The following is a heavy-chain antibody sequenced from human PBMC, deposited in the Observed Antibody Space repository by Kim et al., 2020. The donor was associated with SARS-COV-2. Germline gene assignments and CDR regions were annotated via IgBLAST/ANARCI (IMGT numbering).Heavy chain of an antibody. CDR2: I. D-gene: IGHD3-3*02. V-gene: IGHV3-9*01. Sequence: IGYADSVKGRFTTSIDKAKNSLYLQMNSLRPEDTALYYCTKDVLAGGADVWGQGIAVIVSS. CDR3: TKDVLAGGADV. J-gene: IGHJ6*02.